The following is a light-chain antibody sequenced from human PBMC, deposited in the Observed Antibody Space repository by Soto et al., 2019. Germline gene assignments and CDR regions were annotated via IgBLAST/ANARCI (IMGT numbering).Light chain of an antibody. CDR2: GAS. V-gene: IGKV3-20*01. CDR1: QSVSNNY. Sequence: EIVLTQSPCTLSLSPGERATLSCSASQSVSNNYLAWYQQKPVQAPRLLIYGASNRGTGIPDRFSCSGSGTDFTRTVSRLAPEDFAVYYCQQYGSSGTFGQGTKVDIK. CDR3: QQYGSSGT. J-gene: IGKJ1*01.